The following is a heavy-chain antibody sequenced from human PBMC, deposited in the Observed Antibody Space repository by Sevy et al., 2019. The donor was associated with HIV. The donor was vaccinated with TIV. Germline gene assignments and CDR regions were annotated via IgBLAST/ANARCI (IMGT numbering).Heavy chain of an antibody. V-gene: IGHV3-48*01. Sequence: GGSLRLSCAASRFTFSSYSMNWVRQAPGKGLEWVSYISSSSNTIYYADSVKGRFTISSDNAMHSLYLQMNSLSAEDTAVYYCARAGHPIAARPAGAFDIWGQGTMVTVSS. CDR3: ARAGHPIAARPAGAFDI. D-gene: IGHD6-6*01. CDR2: ISSSSNTI. J-gene: IGHJ3*02. CDR1: RFTFSSYS.